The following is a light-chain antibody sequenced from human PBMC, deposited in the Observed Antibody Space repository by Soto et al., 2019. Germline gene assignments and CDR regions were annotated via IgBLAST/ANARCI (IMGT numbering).Light chain of an antibody. CDR2: AAS. CDR3: QQSYSTPT. CDR1: QSISSY. J-gene: IGKJ5*01. Sequence: DIGMTQSPSSLSASVGDRVTITCRASQSISSYLSWYQQKPGKAPKLLIYAASGLQGGVPSRFSGSGSGTDFTLTIRSLQPEDFATYYCQQSYSTPTFGQGTRLEIK. V-gene: IGKV1-39*01.